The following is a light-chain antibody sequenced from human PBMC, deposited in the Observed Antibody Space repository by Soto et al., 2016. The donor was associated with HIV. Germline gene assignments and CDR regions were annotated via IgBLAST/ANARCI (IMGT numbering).Light chain of an antibody. Sequence: SSELTQDPAVSVALGQTVRITCQGDSLRSFYASWYRQKPGQAPALVIYGQNNRPSGIPDRFSGSSSGNTASLTITGAQAEDEADYYCNSRDNSGNHILFGGGTKLTVL. CDR3: NSRDNSGNHIL. CDR1: SLRSFY. J-gene: IGLJ2*01. V-gene: IGLV3-19*01. CDR2: GQN.